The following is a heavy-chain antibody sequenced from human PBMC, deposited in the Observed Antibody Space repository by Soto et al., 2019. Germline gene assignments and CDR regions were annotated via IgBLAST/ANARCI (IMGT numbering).Heavy chain of an antibody. J-gene: IGHJ4*02. CDR2: ISGSGDFT. D-gene: IGHD2-15*01. V-gene: IGHV3-23*01. Sequence: EVQLLESGGGLVQPGGSLRLSCAASGFTFDTYAMNWVRQAPGKGLGWVSAISGSGDFTYYADSVKGRFTISRDNSKNTLYLQMNSLRAEDTAVYYCSKDCNGSGSCFSDSWGQGTLVTVSS. CDR3: SKDCNGSGSCFSDS. CDR1: GFTFDTYA.